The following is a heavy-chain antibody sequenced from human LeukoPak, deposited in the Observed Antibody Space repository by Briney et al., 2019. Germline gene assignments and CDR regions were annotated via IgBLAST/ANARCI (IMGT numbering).Heavy chain of an antibody. Sequence: GESLKISCKGSGYSFTSYWIGWVRQMPGKGLEWMGIIYPGDSETRHSPSFQGQVTISADKSISTAYLQWSSLKASDTAMYCCARPGPTNDRNPYFQHWGQGTLVTVSS. V-gene: IGHV5-51*01. CDR1: GYSFTSYW. J-gene: IGHJ1*01. CDR3: ARPGPTNDRNPYFQH. CDR2: IYPGDSET. D-gene: IGHD2-8*01.